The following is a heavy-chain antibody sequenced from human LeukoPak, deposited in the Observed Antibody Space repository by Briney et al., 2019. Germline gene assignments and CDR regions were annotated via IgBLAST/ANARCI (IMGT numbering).Heavy chain of an antibody. CDR1: GGSFSGYY. CDR3: ARGRIVGAYDAFDI. V-gene: IGHV4-34*01. CDR2: INHSGST. J-gene: IGHJ3*02. D-gene: IGHD1-26*01. Sequence: SETLSLTCAVYGGSFSGYYWSWIRQPPGKGLEWIGEINHSGSTNYNPSLKSRVTISVDTSKNQFSLKLSSVTAADTAVYYCARGRIVGAYDAFDIWGQGTMVTVSS.